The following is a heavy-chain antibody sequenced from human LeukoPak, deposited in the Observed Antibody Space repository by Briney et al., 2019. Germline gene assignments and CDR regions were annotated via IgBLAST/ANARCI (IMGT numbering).Heavy chain of an antibody. CDR1: GGSISSRNW. J-gene: IGHJ6*02. D-gene: IGHD2-8*01. CDR2: IYHSGSI. Sequence: PSETLSLTCAVSGGSISSRNWWSWVRQPPGKGLEWIGEIYHSGSINYNPSLKSRVTISVDKSKNQLSLRLTSVTAADTAVYYCARDNGAIRAYYYHGMDLWGQGTTVTVSS. V-gene: IGHV4-4*02. CDR3: ARDNGAIRAYYYHGMDL.